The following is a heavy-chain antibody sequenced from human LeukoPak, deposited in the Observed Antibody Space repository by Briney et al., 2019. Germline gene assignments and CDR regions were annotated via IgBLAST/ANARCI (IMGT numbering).Heavy chain of an antibody. CDR3: ARGRRTPLLWFGDGEFDY. D-gene: IGHD3-10*01. V-gene: IGHV1-2*04. J-gene: IGHJ4*02. Sequence: ASVKVSCKASGYTFTGYYMHWVRQAPGQGLEWMGWINPNSGGTNYAQKFQGWVTMTRDTSISTAYMELSRLRSDDTAVYYCARGRRTPLLWFGDGEFDYWGQGTLVIVSS. CDR1: GYTFTGYY. CDR2: INPNSGGT.